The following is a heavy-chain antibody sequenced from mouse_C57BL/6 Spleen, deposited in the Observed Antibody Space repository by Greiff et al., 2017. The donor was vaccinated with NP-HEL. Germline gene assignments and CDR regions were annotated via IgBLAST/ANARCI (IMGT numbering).Heavy chain of an antibody. J-gene: IGHJ2*01. V-gene: IGHV5-9*04. D-gene: IGHD1-1*01. CDR3: ARPSTVVGYFAY. Sequence: EVKVVESGGGLVKPGGSLKLSCAASGFTFSSYTMSWVRQTPEKRLEWVATISGGGGNTSYPDSVTGRFTISTDNATNTLYLQMSSLRSEDTAVYYCARPSTVVGYFAYWGQGTTLTVSS. CDR2: ISGGGGNT. CDR1: GFTFSSYT.